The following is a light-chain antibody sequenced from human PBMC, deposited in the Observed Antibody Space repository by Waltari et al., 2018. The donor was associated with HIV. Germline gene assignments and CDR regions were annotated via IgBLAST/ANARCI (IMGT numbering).Light chain of an antibody. V-gene: IGLV5-45*01. Sequence: QAVLTQPASLSASPGASASLTCTLRSGINVGTYRIYWYQQKPGSPPQYLLRYKSDSDKQQGSGVPIRFSGSKAASANAGILLISGLQSEDEADYYCMIWHSSAWVFGGGTKLTVL. J-gene: IGLJ3*02. CDR3: MIWHSSAWV. CDR2: YKSDSDK. CDR1: SGINVGTYR.